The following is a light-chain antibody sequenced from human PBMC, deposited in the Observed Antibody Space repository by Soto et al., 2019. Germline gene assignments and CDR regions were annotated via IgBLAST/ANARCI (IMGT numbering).Light chain of an antibody. CDR3: QQRSNWPIT. CDR1: QSVSSSY. V-gene: IGKV3-11*01. Sequence: EIVLTHSPGTLSLSPGERATLSCRASQSVSSSYLAWYQQKPGQAPRLLIYDASNRATGIPARFSGSGSGTDFTLTISSLEPEDFTVYYCQQRSNWPITFGQGTRLEI. J-gene: IGKJ5*01. CDR2: DAS.